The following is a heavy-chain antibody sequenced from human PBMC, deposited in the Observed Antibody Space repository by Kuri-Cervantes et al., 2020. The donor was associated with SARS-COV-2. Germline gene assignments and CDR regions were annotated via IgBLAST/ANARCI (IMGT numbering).Heavy chain of an antibody. V-gene: IGHV1-18*01. CDR1: GYTFTSYG. J-gene: IGHJ4*02. Sequence: ASVKVSCKASGYTFTSYGISWVRQAPGQGLEWMGWISAYNGNTNYAQKLQGRVTMTTDTSTSTAYMELRSLRSDDTAVYYCARYGLYYYGSGSYGYFDYWGQGTLVTVSS. CDR2: ISAYNGNT. CDR3: ARYGLYYYGSGSYGYFDY. D-gene: IGHD3-10*01.